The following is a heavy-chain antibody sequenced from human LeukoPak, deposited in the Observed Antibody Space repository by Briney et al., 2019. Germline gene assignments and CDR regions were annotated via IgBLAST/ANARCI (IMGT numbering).Heavy chain of an antibody. D-gene: IGHD6-19*01. CDR2: ISWSTATI. V-gene: IGHV3-9*03. CDR3: AKGGSNGWYADH. CDR1: GFKFDDYS. Sequence: PGXSLRLSCVGSGFKFDDYSMHWVRQVPGKGLEWVSGISWSTATIAYADSVKGRFTISRDNAKNSLYLQMNSLRPEDMALYYCAKGGSNGWYADHWGQGTLVTVSS. J-gene: IGHJ5*02.